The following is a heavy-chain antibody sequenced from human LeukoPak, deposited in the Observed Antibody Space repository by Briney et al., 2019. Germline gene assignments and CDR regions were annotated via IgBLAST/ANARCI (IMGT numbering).Heavy chain of an antibody. CDR3: ARVERTRGVDNWFDP. J-gene: IGHJ5*02. CDR1: GGSTSSYY. Sequence: SETLSLTCTVSGGSTSSYYWSWIRQPAGKGLEWIGRIYTSGSTNYNPSFKSRVTMSVDTSKNQFSLKLSSVTAADTAVYYCARVERTRGVDNWFDPWGQGTLVTVSS. V-gene: IGHV4-4*07. D-gene: IGHD1-1*01. CDR2: IYTSGST.